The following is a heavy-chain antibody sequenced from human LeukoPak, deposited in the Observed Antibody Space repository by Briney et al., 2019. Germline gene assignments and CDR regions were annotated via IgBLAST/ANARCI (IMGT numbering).Heavy chain of an antibody. D-gene: IGHD2/OR15-2a*01. CDR1: GFTFSNYG. CDR3: ARVIRAFDI. Sequence: PGGSLRLSCAASGFTFSNYGMSWVRQAPGKGLEWIGYIYYSGSTHYNPSLKSRVTISVDTSRNQFSLKLNSVTAADTAVYYCARVIRAFDIWGQGTMVAVSS. CDR2: IYYSGST. V-gene: IGHV4-59*01. J-gene: IGHJ3*02.